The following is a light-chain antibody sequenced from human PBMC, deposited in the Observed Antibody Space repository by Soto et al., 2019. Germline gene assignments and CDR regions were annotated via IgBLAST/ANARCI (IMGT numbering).Light chain of an antibody. CDR3: MKSTQLPPT. J-gene: IGKJ5*01. CDR2: EVS. Sequence: DVLMTQTPLSLSVAPGAPASISCKSSQSLLHITGETFLFWYLQKPGQSKQLLIYEVSTRVSGVPDRFSGSGSGTDFTLEISRVETDDVGIYYCMKSTQLPPTVGQGTRLEIK. CDR1: QSLLHITGETF. V-gene: IGKV2D-29*02.